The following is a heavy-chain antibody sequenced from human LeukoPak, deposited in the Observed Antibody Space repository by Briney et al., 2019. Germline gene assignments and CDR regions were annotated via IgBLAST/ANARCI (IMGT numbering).Heavy chain of an antibody. CDR2: VSTGSNYI. CDR3: AKGTGYYYYYMDV. Sequence: GGSLRLSCTASGFTFSSYSLNWVRQAPGKGLEWVSSVSTGSNYIYYADSVKGRFTISRDNDKNSLYLQMNSLRVEDTAVYYCAKGTGYYYYYMDVWGKGTTVTVSS. CDR1: GFTFSSYS. D-gene: IGHD1-1*01. J-gene: IGHJ6*03. V-gene: IGHV3-21*01.